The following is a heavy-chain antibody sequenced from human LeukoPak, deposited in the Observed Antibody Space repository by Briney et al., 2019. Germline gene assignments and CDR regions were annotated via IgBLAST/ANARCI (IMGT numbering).Heavy chain of an antibody. Sequence: PGGSLRLSCAASGFTVSSNYMSWVRQAPGKGLEWVSVIYSGGSTYYADSVKGRFTISRDNSKNTLYLQMNSLRAEDTAVYYCARDSGKPGSGDYFDYWGQGTLVTVSS. CDR3: ARDSGKPGSGDYFDY. CDR1: GFTVSSNY. J-gene: IGHJ4*02. CDR2: IYSGGST. D-gene: IGHD1-14*01. V-gene: IGHV3-66*01.